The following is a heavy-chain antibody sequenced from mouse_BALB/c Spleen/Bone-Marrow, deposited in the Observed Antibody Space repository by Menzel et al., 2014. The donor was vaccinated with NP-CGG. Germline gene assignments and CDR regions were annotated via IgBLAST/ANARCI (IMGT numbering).Heavy chain of an antibody. CDR1: GFTFSSYT. Sequence: EVMLVESGGGLVQPGGSLKLSCAASGFTFSSYTMSWVRQTPEKRLVWVAYISNGGGSTYYPDTVKGRFTISRDNAKNTLYLQMSSMKSEDTAVYYCARNGYYGSRAMDYWGQGTSVTVSS. V-gene: IGHV5-12-2*01. J-gene: IGHJ4*01. CDR3: ARNGYYGSRAMDY. CDR2: ISNGGGST. D-gene: IGHD1-1*01.